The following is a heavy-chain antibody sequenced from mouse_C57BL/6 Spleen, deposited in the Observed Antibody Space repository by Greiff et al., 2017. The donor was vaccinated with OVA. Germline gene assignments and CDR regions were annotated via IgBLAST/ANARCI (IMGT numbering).Heavy chain of an antibody. D-gene: IGHD1-1*01. J-gene: IGHJ2*01. CDR3: ARDYGFDY. CDR1: GYSFTGYF. Sequence: VQLQQSGPELVKPGDSVKISCKASGYSFTGYFMNWVMQSHGKSLEWIGRINPYNGDTFYNQKFKGKATLTVDKSSSTAHMELRSLTSEYSAVYYCARDYGFDYWGQGTTLTVSS. V-gene: IGHV1-20*01. CDR2: INPYNGDT.